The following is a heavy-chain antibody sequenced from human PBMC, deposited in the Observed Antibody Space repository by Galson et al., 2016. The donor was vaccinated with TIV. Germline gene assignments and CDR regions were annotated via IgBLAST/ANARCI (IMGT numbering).Heavy chain of an antibody. CDR3: ARAVTMRVADYYYGMDV. J-gene: IGHJ6*02. V-gene: IGHV3-11*04. D-gene: IGHD3-22*01. CDR1: GLTFTRYY. Sequence: SLRLSCAVSGLTFTRYYMNWIRPARGTGLESVPYISNAGSTTYYADFVTGRFTISRDNAKNSLSLHMSSLRAEDTAVYYCARAVTMRVADYYYGMDVWGQGTAVTVSS. CDR2: ISNAGSTT.